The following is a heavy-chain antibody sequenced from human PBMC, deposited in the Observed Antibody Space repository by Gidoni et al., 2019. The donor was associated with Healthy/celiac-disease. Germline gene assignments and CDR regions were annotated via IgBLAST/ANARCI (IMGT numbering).Heavy chain of an antibody. V-gene: IGHV4-4*07. J-gene: IGHJ2*01. CDR3: ARSYLQLIWYFDL. CDR2: IYTSGST. Sequence: QVQLQESGPGLVKPSETLSLTCTVSGGSISSYYWSWIRQPAGKGLAWIGRIYTSGSTNYNPSLKSRVTMSVDTSKNQFSLKLSSVTAADTAVYYCARSYLQLIWYFDLWGRGTLVTVSS. D-gene: IGHD1-7*01. CDR1: GGSISSYY.